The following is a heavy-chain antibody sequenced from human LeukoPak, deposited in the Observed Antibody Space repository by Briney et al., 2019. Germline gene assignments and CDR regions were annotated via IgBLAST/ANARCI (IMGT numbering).Heavy chain of an antibody. V-gene: IGHV3-23*01. Sequence: GGSLRLSCAASGFTFSSYGMSWVRQAPGKGLEWVSAISGSGGGTYYADFVKGRFTISRDDSKNTLYLQMNSLRAEDTAVYYCARGPSGYHNTGGQGTLVTVSS. CDR2: ISGSGGGT. J-gene: IGHJ4*02. CDR1: GFTFSSYG. D-gene: IGHD5-12*01. CDR3: ARGPSGYHNT.